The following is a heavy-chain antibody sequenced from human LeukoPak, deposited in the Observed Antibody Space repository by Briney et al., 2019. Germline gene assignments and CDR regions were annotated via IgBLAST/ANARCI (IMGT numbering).Heavy chain of an antibody. D-gene: IGHD3-22*01. V-gene: IGHV3-53*01. CDR1: GFTVISSY. CDR3: ARDKNSSAYFDS. J-gene: IGHJ4*02. CDR2: IYSGGTT. Sequence: GGSLRLSCAASGFTVISSYMSWVRQAPGKGLEWVSVIYSGGTTYYADSVKGRFTISRDNSNNTVYLQMNSLRAEDTAVYFCARDKNSSAYFDSWGQGTLATVSS.